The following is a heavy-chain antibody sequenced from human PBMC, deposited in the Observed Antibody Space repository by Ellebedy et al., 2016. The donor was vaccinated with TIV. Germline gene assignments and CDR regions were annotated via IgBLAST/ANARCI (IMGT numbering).Heavy chain of an antibody. CDR3: ARYRSGIEVVPAHYGMDV. Sequence: SETLSLTXTVPGGSIRSSGYYWSWIRQPPGKGLAWIGSIYYSGRTHYNPSLKSRVSISVDTSKNQFSLRVRSVTAADTAVYYCARYRSGIEVVPAHYGMDVWGQGTTVTVSS. J-gene: IGHJ6*02. V-gene: IGHV4-39*01. CDR1: GGSIRSSGYY. CDR2: IYYSGRT. D-gene: IGHD2-2*01.